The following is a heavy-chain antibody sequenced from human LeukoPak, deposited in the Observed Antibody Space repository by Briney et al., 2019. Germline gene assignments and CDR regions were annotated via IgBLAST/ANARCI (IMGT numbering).Heavy chain of an antibody. CDR2: ISWNSGSI. CDR1: GLTFDDYA. V-gene: IGHV3-9*01. J-gene: IGHJ4*02. D-gene: IGHD6-19*01. Sequence: GRSLRLSCAASGLTFDDYAMHWVRQAPGKGLEWVSGISWNSGSIGYADSVKGRFTISRDNAKNSLYLQMNSLRAEDTALYYCAKDRGGWFHFDYWGQGTLVTVSS. CDR3: AKDRGGWFHFDY.